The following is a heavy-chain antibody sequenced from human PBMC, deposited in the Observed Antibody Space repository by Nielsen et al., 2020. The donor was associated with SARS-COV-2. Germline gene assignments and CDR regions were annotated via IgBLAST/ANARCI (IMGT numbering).Heavy chain of an antibody. CDR2: INPSRSDGT. V-gene: IGHV1-46*01. D-gene: IGHD3-22*01. Sequence: ASVKVSCKASGYSFTSHYMHWVRQAPGQGLEWMGVINPSRSDGTNYAQKFQGRVTMTEDTSTDTAYMELSSLRSEDTAVYYCATSSPMNSSPWFDPWGQGTLVTVSS. CDR1: GYSFTSHY. J-gene: IGHJ5*02. CDR3: ATSSPMNSSPWFDP.